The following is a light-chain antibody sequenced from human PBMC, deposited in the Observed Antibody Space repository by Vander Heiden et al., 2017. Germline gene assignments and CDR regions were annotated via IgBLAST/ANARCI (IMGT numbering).Light chain of an antibody. Sequence: EMVLGQSSGTLFLSPGARSTLSCRASQSVSISYSAWYQQKPGQAPRLLIYGASSRATGIPDRFSGSGSGTDFTLTISRLEPEYFAVYYCQQDGSSPLTFGGGTKVEIK. V-gene: IGKV3-20*01. CDR2: GAS. CDR1: QSVSISY. CDR3: QQDGSSPLT. J-gene: IGKJ4*01.